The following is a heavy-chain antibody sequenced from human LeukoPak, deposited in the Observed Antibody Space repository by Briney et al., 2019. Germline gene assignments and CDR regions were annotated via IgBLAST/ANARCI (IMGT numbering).Heavy chain of an antibody. CDR1: GFTFNKYT. CDR3: ARVYSGWSYYYYYYMDV. D-gene: IGHD6-19*01. V-gene: IGHV3-21*01. Sequence: PGGSLRLSCAASGFTFNKYTMNWVRQAPGKGLEWVSSISTSSSYIYYADSVKGRFTISRDNAKNSLYLQMNSLRAEDTAVYYCARVYSGWSYYYYYYMDVWGKGTTVTVSS. CDR2: ISTSSSYI. J-gene: IGHJ6*03.